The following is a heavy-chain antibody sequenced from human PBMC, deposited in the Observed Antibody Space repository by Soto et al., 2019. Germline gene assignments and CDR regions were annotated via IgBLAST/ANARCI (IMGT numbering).Heavy chain of an antibody. CDR3: PTNYAYYHYYGMDG. Sequence: SETLPLTCTVSGGSISSSIYYWGWIRHPPGKGLEWIGSIYYIGSTYYNPSLKSRVTISVDTSKNQFSLKLSSVTAADTAVYYCPTNYAYYHYYGMDGWGQATTFTVSS. J-gene: IGHJ6*02. V-gene: IGHV4-39*01. D-gene: IGHD4-4*01. CDR2: IYYIGST. CDR1: GGSISSSIYY.